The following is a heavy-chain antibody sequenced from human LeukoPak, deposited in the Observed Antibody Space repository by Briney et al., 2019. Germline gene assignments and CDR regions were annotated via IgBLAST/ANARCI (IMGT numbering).Heavy chain of an antibody. V-gene: IGHV3-23*01. D-gene: IGHD2-2*01. J-gene: IGHJ4*02. Sequence: GGPLRLSCAASGFTFSSYAMSWVRQAPGKGLERVSAISGSGGSTYYADTVKGRFTNSRDNSKNTLYLQMNSLRAEDTAVYYCANLVVPAAPFDYWGQGTLVTVSS. CDR1: GFTFSSYA. CDR2: ISGSGGST. CDR3: ANLVVPAAPFDY.